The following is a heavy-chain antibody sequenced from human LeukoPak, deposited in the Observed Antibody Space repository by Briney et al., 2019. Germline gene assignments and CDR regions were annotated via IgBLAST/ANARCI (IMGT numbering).Heavy chain of an antibody. J-gene: IGHJ4*02. Sequence: SVKVSCKASGGTFSSYAISWVRQAPGQGLEWMGRIIPILGIANYAQKFQGRVTITADKSTSTAYMELSSLRSEDTAVYYCAREDIAVAGASYFDYWGQGTLVTVSS. CDR1: GGTFSSYA. V-gene: IGHV1-69*04. CDR3: AREDIAVAGASYFDY. CDR2: IIPILGIA. D-gene: IGHD6-19*01.